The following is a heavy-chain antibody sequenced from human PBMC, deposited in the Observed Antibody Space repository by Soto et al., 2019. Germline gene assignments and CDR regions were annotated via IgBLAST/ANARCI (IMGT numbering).Heavy chain of an antibody. D-gene: IGHD5-12*01. CDR3: ARERGYSGYDSWYFDY. J-gene: IGHJ4*02. V-gene: IGHV4-30-4*01. Sequence: SETLSLTCTVSGGSISSGDYYWSWIRQPPGKGLEWIGYIYYSGSTYYNPSLKSRVTISVDTSKNQFSLKLSSVTAADTAVYYCARERGYSGYDSWYFDYWGQGTLVTVSS. CDR2: IYYSGST. CDR1: GGSISSGDYY.